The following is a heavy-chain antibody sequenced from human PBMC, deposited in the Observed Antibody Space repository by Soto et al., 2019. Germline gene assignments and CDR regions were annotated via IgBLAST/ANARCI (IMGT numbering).Heavy chain of an antibody. CDR3: ARAGGLGAVAVDY. V-gene: IGHV4-30-2*01. CDR2: IYHSEST. CDR1: GGSISSGGYS. D-gene: IGHD6-19*01. J-gene: IGHJ4*02. Sequence: QLQLQESGSGLVKPSQTLSLTCAVSGGSISSGGYSWSWIRQPPGKGLEWIGYIYHSESTYYNPSLKRRVTISVDRSKNQFSLKRSSVTAADTAVYYCARAGGLGAVAVDYWGQGTLVTVSS.